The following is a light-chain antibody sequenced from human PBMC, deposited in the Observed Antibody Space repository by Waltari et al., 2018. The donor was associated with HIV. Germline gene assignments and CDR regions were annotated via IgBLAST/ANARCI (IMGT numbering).Light chain of an antibody. V-gene: IGKV3-15*01. J-gene: IGKJ1*01. CDR2: DAS. Sequence: EIVMTQSPAPLSVSPGDRATLSCRASQSVSSNLAWYQQKPGQAPRLLIYDASTRATGIPARFSGSGSGTEFSLTISSLQSEDFALYYCQQYNNWWTFGQGTKVEIK. CDR3: QQYNNWWT. CDR1: QSVSSN.